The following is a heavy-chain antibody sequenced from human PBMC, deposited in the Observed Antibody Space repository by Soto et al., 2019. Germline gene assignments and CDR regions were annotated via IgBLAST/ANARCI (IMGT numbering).Heavy chain of an antibody. CDR2: ISSSSSYI. CDR3: ARDHEYQLLFFGYYGMDV. J-gene: IGHJ6*02. V-gene: IGHV3-21*01. D-gene: IGHD2-2*01. CDR1: GFTFSSYS. Sequence: PGGSLRLSCAASGFTFSSYSMNWVRQAPGKGLEWVSSISSSSSYIYYADSVKGRFTISRDNAKNSLYLQRNSLRAEDTAVYYCARDHEYQLLFFGYYGMDVWGPGTTVTVSS.